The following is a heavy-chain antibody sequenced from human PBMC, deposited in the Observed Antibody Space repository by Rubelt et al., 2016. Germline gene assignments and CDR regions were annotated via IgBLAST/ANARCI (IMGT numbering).Heavy chain of an antibody. J-gene: IGHJ4*02. Sequence: QVQLVQSGAEVKKPGSSVKVSCKASGGTFSSYAISWVRQAPGQGLEWMGWISVYNGNTTYGRWLQGCVTMPTDPSTSTAYMELRSLRSDVTAVYDCARRDSSGLTGYWGQGTLVTVSS. D-gene: IGHD3-22*01. CDR1: GGTFSSYA. CDR2: ISVYNGNT. CDR3: ARRDSSGLTGY. V-gene: IGHV1-18*01.